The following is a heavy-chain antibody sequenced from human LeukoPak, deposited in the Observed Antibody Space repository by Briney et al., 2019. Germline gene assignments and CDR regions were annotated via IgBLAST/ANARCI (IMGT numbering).Heavy chain of an antibody. J-gene: IGHJ4*02. CDR1: GYIFTGYY. CDR3: ARTGAGLRYFDWLRSYFDY. CDR2: INANSGGT. V-gene: IGHV1-2*02. D-gene: IGHD3-9*01. Sequence: ASVKVSCKASGYIFTGYYMHWVRQAPGQGLEWMGWINANSGGTKYAQKFQGRVTMTRATSISTAYMELSRLRSDDTAVYYCARTGAGLRYFDWLRSYFDYWGQGPLATVSS.